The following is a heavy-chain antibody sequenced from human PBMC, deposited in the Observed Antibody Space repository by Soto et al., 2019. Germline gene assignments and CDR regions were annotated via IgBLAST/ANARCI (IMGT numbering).Heavy chain of an antibody. J-gene: IGHJ2*01. CDR1: GGIFSSYA. D-gene: IGHD6-6*01. CDR3: AREFSSSSQYLYFDV. Sequence: QVQLVQSGAEVKKPGSSVKVSCQVSGGIFSSYAIGWVQQAPGQGLEWMAGIIPITGTTNRAQTFQGRVTVTADESTTTVYMELSSLTAEDTAVYYIAREFSSSSQYLYFDVWGRGTLVTVSS. V-gene: IGHV1-69*01. CDR2: IIPITGTT.